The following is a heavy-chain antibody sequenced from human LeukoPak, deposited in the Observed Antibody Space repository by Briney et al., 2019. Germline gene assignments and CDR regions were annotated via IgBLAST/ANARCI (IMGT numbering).Heavy chain of an antibody. Sequence: SETLSLTCTVSGGSISSSSYYWGWIRQPPGKGLEWIGSIYYSGGTYYNPSLKSRVTISVDTSKNQFSLKLSSVTAADTAVYYCARDPTYYYDSSGLYYFDYWGQGTLVTVSS. CDR2: IYYSGGT. CDR1: GGSISSSSYY. CDR3: ARDPTYYYDSSGLYYFDY. J-gene: IGHJ4*02. D-gene: IGHD3-22*01. V-gene: IGHV4-39*02.